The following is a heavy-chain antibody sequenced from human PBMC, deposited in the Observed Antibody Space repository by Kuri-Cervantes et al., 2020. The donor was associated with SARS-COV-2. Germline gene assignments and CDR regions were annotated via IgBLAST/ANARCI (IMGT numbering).Heavy chain of an antibody. CDR1: GYTFTSNF. CDR3: ARVGNSGSYYDYYYYMDV. CDR2: IDPIYGST. D-gene: IGHD1-26*01. V-gene: IGHV1-46*01. Sequence: ASVKVSCKASGYTFTSNFMHWVRQATGQGLEWMGVIDPIYGSTTSAQKFQGRVTMTRDRSTSTVYMELSSLRSEDTAVYYCARVGNSGSYYDYYYYMDVWGKGTTVTVSS. J-gene: IGHJ6*03.